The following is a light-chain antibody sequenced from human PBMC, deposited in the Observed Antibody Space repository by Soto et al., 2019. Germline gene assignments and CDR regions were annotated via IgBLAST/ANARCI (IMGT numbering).Light chain of an antibody. J-gene: IGKJ3*01. V-gene: IGKV3-11*01. Sequence: EIVLTQSPATLSLSPGERAALSCMASQSVSNYLAWYQHKPGQAPRLLIYDASNRATGIPARFSGSGSGTDFTLTISSLEPEDFAVYYCQQRGNWPPFTFGPGTKVDIK. CDR1: QSVSNY. CDR3: QQRGNWPPFT. CDR2: DAS.